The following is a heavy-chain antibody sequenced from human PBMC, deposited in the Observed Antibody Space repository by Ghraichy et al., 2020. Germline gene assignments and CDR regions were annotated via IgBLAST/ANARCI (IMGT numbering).Heavy chain of an antibody. Sequence: ASVKVSCKASGYTFTGYYMHWVRQAPGQGLEWMGWINPNSGGTNYAQKFQGWVTMTRDTSISTAYMELSRLRSDDTAVYYCARDVSEDSSGGGWFDPWGQGTLVTVSS. CDR1: GYTFTGYY. J-gene: IGHJ5*02. CDR2: INPNSGGT. D-gene: IGHD6-19*01. V-gene: IGHV1-2*04. CDR3: ARDVSEDSSGGGWFDP.